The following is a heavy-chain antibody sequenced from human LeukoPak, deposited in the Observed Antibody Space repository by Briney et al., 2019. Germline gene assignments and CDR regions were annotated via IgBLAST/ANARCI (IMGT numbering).Heavy chain of an antibody. Sequence: GGSLSLSCAASGFTFSDYYTSWIRQAPGKGLEWVSYISSSGSTIYYADSVKGRFTISRDNAKNSLYLQMNSPRAEDTAVYYSAIWRLLFDHWAEGTLVTVSS. CDR2: ISSSGSTI. J-gene: IGHJ4*02. D-gene: IGHD2/OR15-2a*01. V-gene: IGHV3-11*01. CDR3: AIWRLLFDH. CDR1: GFTFSDYY.